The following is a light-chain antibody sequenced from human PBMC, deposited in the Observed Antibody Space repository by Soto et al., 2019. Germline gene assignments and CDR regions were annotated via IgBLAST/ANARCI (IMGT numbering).Light chain of an antibody. CDR1: SSDVGGYNY. CDR3: SSYTSSGTYV. Sequence: QSALAQPASVSGSPGQSITISCTGTSSDVGGYNYVSWYQQHPGKAPQVMIYDVSHRPSGVSYRFSASKSGNTASLTISWLQAEDEADYFCSSYTSSGTYVFGTGTKLTVL. V-gene: IGLV2-14*01. CDR2: DVS. J-gene: IGLJ1*01.